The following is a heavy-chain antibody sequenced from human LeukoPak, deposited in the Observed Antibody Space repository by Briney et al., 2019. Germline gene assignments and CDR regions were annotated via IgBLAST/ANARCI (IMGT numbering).Heavy chain of an antibody. CDR1: GSSLNNYW. Sequence: EAPLQISSQASGSSLNNYWSAWVRKLPEKGLGWMGIVLPAGSDTRYTPSFQGQVTISADKSINAAHLQWSSLKASDTATYYCARYDGGATADFWGQGTLVTVSS. V-gene: IGHV5-51*01. CDR3: ARYDGGATADF. CDR2: VLPAGSDT. D-gene: IGHD1-26*01. J-gene: IGHJ4*02.